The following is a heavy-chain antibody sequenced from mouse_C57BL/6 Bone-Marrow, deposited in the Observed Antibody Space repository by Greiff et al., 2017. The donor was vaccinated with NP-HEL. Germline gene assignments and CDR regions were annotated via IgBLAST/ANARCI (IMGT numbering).Heavy chain of an antibody. CDR1: GYTFTSYW. CDR3: ARGGYYGSSSFAY. Sequence: QVQLQQPGAELVKPGASVKMSCKASGYTFTSYWITWVKQRPGQGLEWLGDIYPGSGSTNYNEKFKSKATLTVDTSSSTAYMQLSSLTSEDSAVYYCARGGYYGSSSFAYWGQGTLVTVSA. D-gene: IGHD1-1*01. J-gene: IGHJ3*01. CDR2: IYPGSGST. V-gene: IGHV1-55*01.